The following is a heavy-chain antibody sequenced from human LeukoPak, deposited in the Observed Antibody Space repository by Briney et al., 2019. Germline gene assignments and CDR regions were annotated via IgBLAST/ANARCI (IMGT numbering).Heavy chain of an antibody. CDR2: ISPSGSST. CDR3: ARMESSGYYYFDY. J-gene: IGHJ4*02. Sequence: ASVKVSCKASGYTFTGYYMHWVRQAPGQGLEWMGIISPSGSSTSHAQKFQGRVTMTRDTSTATVSMEVSSLRSDDTAVYYCARMESSGYYYFDYWGQGTLVTVSS. D-gene: IGHD3-22*01. CDR1: GYTFTGYY. V-gene: IGHV1-46*01.